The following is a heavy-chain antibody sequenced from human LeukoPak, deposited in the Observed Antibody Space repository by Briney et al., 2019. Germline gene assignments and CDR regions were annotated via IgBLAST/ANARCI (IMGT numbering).Heavy chain of an antibody. V-gene: IGHV4-34*01. D-gene: IGHD6-13*01. Sequence: SETLSLTCAVYGGSFSGYYWSWIRQPPGKGLEWIGEINHSGSTNYNPSLKSRVTISVDTSKNQFSLKLRSVTAADTAVYYCASGGGIAAASYQYYFDYWGQGTLVTVTS. CDR1: GGSFSGYY. J-gene: IGHJ4*02. CDR3: ASGGGIAAASYQYYFDY. CDR2: INHSGST.